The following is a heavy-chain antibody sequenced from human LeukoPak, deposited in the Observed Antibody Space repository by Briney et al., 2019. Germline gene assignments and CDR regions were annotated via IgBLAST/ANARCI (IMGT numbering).Heavy chain of an antibody. J-gene: IGHJ5*02. V-gene: IGHV4-59*01. CDR1: GGSIRNYY. CDR3: ARDYCSGSTCYPDNGFDP. CDR2: IYYSGNT. D-gene: IGHD2-15*01. Sequence: SETLSLSCTVSGGSIRNYYWSWIRQPPGKGLEWIGYIYYSGNTNYNPSLKSRVTISVDTSKNQFSLKLNSVTAADTAVYYCARDYCSGSTCYPDNGFDPWGQGTLVTVSS.